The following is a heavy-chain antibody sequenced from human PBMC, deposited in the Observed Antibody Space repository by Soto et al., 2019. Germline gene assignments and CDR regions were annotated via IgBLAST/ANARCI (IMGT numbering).Heavy chain of an antibody. CDR1: GGTFSSYP. CDR3: ARDPGHLINQFYYYYYMVV. J-gene: IGHJ6*03. CDR2: ISAHNGNT. D-gene: IGHD3-3*02. Sequence: ASVKVSCKASGGTFSSYPISWVRLAPGQRLEWMGWISAHNGNTNYAQKLQGTVTMTTATSTSTAYMELRSLRSDDTAPYHCARDPGHLINQFYYYYYMVVSGKGTTVTSP. V-gene: IGHV1-18*01.